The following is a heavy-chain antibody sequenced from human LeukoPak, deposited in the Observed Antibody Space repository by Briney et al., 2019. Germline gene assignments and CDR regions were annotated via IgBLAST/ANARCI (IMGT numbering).Heavy chain of an antibody. V-gene: IGHV1-69*13. CDR3: ARTKLERPRYYYMDV. CDR2: IIPIFGTA. CDR1: GGTFSSYA. J-gene: IGHJ6*03. Sequence: SVKVSCKASGGTFSSYAISWVRQAPGQGLEWMGGIIPIFGTANYAQKFQGRVTITADESTSTAYVELSSLRSEDTAVYYCARTKLERPRYYYMDVWGKGTTVTVSS. D-gene: IGHD1-1*01.